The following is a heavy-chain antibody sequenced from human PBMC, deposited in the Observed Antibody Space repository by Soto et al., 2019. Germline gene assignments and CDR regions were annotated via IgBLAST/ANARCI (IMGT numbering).Heavy chain of an antibody. V-gene: IGHV3-33*01. CDR2: IWYDGSNK. CDR1: GFTFSSYG. CDR3: ARDRRLRDYYYYYMDV. J-gene: IGHJ6*03. Sequence: PGGSLRLSCAASGFTFSSYGMHWVRQAPGKGLEWVAVIWYDGSNKYYADSVKGRFTISRDNSKNTLYLQMNSLRAEDTAVYYCARDRRLRDYYYYYMDVWGKGTTVTVSS. D-gene: IGHD3-10*01.